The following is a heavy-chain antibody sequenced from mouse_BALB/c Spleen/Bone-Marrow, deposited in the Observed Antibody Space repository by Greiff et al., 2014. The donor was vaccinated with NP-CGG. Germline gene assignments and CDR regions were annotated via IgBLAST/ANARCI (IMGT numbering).Heavy chain of an antibody. J-gene: IGHJ2*01. Sequence: QVQLQQPGAELVRPGSSVKISCKASGYAFSSYWMNWVKQRPGQGLEWIGQIYPGDGDTNYNGNFKDKATLTTDKSSTTAYMQLSSLTSEDSAVYFCAIGGRLTGYYFDYWGQGTTLTVSS. CDR1: GYAFSSYW. CDR3: AIGGRLTGYYFDY. D-gene: IGHD4-1*01. V-gene: IGHV1-80*01. CDR2: IYPGDGDT.